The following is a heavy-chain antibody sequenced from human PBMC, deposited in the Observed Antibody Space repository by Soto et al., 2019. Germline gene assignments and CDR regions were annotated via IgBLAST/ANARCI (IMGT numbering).Heavy chain of an antibody. D-gene: IGHD3-16*01. Sequence: PGESLKISCKGSGYSFPSQWIGGVRQMPGKGLEWMGNIYPADSDTRYSTSFQGQVTISADKSIRTAYLQWSSLKASDTGIYYCARVSHITASYDEYYGMDIWGQGATVTVSS. CDR2: IYPADSDT. V-gene: IGHV5-51*01. CDR3: ARVSHITASYDEYYGMDI. CDR1: GYSFPSQW. J-gene: IGHJ6*02.